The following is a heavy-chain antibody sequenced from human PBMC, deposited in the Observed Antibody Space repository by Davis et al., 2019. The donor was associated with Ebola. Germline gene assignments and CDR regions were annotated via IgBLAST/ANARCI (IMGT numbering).Heavy chain of an antibody. V-gene: IGHV3-21*04. D-gene: IGHD4/OR15-4a*01. J-gene: IGHJ4*02. CDR2: LSTTGGDT. CDR3: AKGTPGNYGDRLDC. CDR1: GFTLSDYS. Sequence: GESLKIPCAASGFTLSDYSMNWVRQAPGKGLEWVSVLSTTGGDTYYRDSVKGRFTISRDNSKDTRYLQMDSLRAEDTAVYYCAKGTPGNYGDRLDCWGQGTLVTVSS.